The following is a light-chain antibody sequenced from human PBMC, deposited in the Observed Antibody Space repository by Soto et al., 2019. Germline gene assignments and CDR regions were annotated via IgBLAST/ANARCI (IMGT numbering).Light chain of an antibody. CDR3: QQSYMDPIT. CDR2: DAS. CDR1: QSISTY. J-gene: IGKJ5*01. Sequence: DIQMTQSPSSLSASVGNRVTITCRASQSISTYLNWYQKKPGKAPNLLIYDASRLQSGVPSRFSGSGGGTDFTLSISSVQPEVFATYFCQQSYMDPITFGQGTRLEIK. V-gene: IGKV1-39*01.